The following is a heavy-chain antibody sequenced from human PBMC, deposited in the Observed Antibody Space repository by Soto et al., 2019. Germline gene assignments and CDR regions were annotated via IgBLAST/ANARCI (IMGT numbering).Heavy chain of an antibody. V-gene: IGHV5-10-1*01. CDR3: ARQIYDSDTGPNFQYYFDS. CDR1: GYSFAGYW. D-gene: IGHD3-22*01. Sequence: GESLKIPCKGSGYSFAGYWITWVRQKPGKGLEWMGRIAPSDSQTYYSPSFRGHVTISVTKSITTVFLQWSSLRASDTAMYYCARQIYDSDTGPNFQYYFDSWGQGTPVT. CDR2: IAPSDSQT. J-gene: IGHJ4*02.